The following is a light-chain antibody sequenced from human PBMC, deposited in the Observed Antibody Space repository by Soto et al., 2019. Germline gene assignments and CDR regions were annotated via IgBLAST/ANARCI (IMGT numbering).Light chain of an antibody. J-gene: IGKJ3*01. CDR1: QGISNY. Sequence: DIQMTQSPSSLSAFVGDSVTFTCRASQGISNYLAWYHQKPGKVPKLLVYAASTLHSQVPSRISGSGSGTEFTLTIRSLQPEDVGTYYCQHYHSPPFTVGPGTKLEI. CDR2: AAS. V-gene: IGKV1-27*01. CDR3: QHYHSPPFT.